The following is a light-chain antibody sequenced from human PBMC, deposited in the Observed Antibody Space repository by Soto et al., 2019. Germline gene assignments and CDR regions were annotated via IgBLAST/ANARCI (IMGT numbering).Light chain of an antibody. CDR1: QSVSSN. CDR3: QQYSDWPPIT. Sequence: EIMMTQSPATLSVSPGERATLSCRASQSVSSNLAWYQQKPGQAPRLLIYGASTRATGIPARFSGSGPGTDFTLIISSLQSEDFAVYYCQQYSDWPPITFGQGTRLEI. V-gene: IGKV3-15*01. CDR2: GAS. J-gene: IGKJ5*01.